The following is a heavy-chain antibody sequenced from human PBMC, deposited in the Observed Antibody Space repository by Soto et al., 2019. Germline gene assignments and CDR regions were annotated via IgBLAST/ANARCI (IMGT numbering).Heavy chain of an antibody. J-gene: IGHJ4*02. CDR2: ISGSGGST. V-gene: IGHV3-23*01. D-gene: IGHD6-19*01. Sequence: EVQLLESGGGLVQPGGSLRLSCAASGFTFSSYAMSWVRQAPGKGLEWVSAISGSGGSTYYADSVKGRFTISRDNSKNTLYLQMNSLRAEDTAVCYCAKGSSGWYERFDYWGQGTLVTVSS. CDR1: GFTFSSYA. CDR3: AKGSSGWYERFDY.